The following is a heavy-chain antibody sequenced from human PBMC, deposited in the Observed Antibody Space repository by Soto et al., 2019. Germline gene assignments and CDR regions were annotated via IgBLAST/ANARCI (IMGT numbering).Heavy chain of an antibody. J-gene: IGHJ4*02. D-gene: IGHD4-17*01. CDR3: ARDDDYPDNGFDY. CDR2: ILNDASGH. CDR1: GFTSSRHG. Sequence: QVPLVESGGGVVQPGTSLRLSCAASGFTSSRHGMHGVRPTPGKGLEWLAVILNDASGHWYADSVKGRFTISRDNFENTLYLQMNGLRLEDTAMYYCARDDDYPDNGFDYWGQGTLVTVSS. V-gene: IGHV3-33*01.